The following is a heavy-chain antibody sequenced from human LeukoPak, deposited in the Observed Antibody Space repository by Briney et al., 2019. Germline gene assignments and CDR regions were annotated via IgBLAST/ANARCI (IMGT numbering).Heavy chain of an antibody. J-gene: IGHJ3*02. Sequence: SVKVSCKASGGTFSSYTISWVRQAPGQGLEWMGRIIPILGIANYAQKFQGRATITADKSTSTAYMELSSLRSEDTAVYYCARLDCSSTSCYEGGAFDIWGQGTMVTVSS. V-gene: IGHV1-69*02. CDR1: GGTFSSYT. CDR3: ARLDCSSTSCYEGGAFDI. D-gene: IGHD2-2*01. CDR2: IIPILGIA.